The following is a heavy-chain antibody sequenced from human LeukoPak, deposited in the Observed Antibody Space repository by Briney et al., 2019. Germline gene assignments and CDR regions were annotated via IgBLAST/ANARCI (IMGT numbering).Heavy chain of an antibody. CDR3: ATEGGGQGSGSYGELVY. V-gene: IGHV1-69*06. CDR2: IIPIFGTA. Sequence: GASVKVSCKASGGTFSSYAISWVRQAPGQGLEWMGGIIPIFGTANYAQKFQGRVTITADKSTSTAYMELSSLRSEDTAVYYCATEGGGQGSGSYGELVYWGQGTLVTVSS. CDR1: GGTFSSYA. J-gene: IGHJ4*02. D-gene: IGHD3-10*01.